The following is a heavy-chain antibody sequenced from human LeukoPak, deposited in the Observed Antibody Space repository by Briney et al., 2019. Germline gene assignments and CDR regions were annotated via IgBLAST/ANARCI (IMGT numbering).Heavy chain of an antibody. Sequence: GGSLRLSCAASGFTFSSYGMHWVRQAPGKGLKWVAVIWYDGSNKYYADSVKGRFTISRDNSKNTLYLQMNSLRAEDTAVYYCARGIKYYDFWSGYLGLGNNYFDYWGQGTLVTVSS. J-gene: IGHJ4*02. V-gene: IGHV3-33*01. CDR2: IWYDGSNK. D-gene: IGHD3-3*01. CDR3: ARGIKYYDFWSGYLGLGNNYFDY. CDR1: GFTFSSYG.